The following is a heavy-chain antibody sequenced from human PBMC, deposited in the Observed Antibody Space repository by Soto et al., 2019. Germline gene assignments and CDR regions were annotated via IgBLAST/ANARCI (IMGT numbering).Heavy chain of an antibody. CDR3: AKEPPAIAEGGTDS. CDR2: ISNDGSNT. V-gene: IGHV3-30*18. D-gene: IGHD6-13*01. CDR1: GFTFSPYG. J-gene: IGHJ4*02. Sequence: GGSLRLSCAASGFTFSPYGMHLVRQAPGKGLEWVAGISNDGSNTYYGDSVKGRFTISRDNSEKTLYLQMNSLRAADTAVYYCAKEPPAIAEGGTDSWGQGTLVT.